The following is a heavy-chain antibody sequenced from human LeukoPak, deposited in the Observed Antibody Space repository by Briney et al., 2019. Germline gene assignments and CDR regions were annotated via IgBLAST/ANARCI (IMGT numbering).Heavy chain of an antibody. J-gene: IGHJ4*02. Sequence: ASVKVSCKVSGYTLTELSMHWVRQAPGKGLEWMGGFDPEDGETIYAQKFQGRVTITEDTSTDTAYMELSSLRSEDTAVYYCATLSSYFDYWGQGTLVTVSS. CDR3: ATLSSYFDY. CDR2: FDPEDGET. CDR1: GYTLTELS. D-gene: IGHD3-3*02. V-gene: IGHV1-24*01.